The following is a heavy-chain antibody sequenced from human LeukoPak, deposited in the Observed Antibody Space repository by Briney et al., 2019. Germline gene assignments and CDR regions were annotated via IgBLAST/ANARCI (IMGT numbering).Heavy chain of an antibody. V-gene: IGHV4-39*07. Sequence: SETLSLTCTVSGGSINNAAYYWGWIRQPPGQGLEWIGSIYHSGTTYYSPSLKSRVTMSIDTSKNQFSLKLSSVTAADTAVYYCATGSTIFGVPDYWGQGTLATVSS. D-gene: IGHD3-3*01. CDR2: IYHSGTT. J-gene: IGHJ4*02. CDR1: GGSINNAAYY. CDR3: ATGSTIFGVPDY.